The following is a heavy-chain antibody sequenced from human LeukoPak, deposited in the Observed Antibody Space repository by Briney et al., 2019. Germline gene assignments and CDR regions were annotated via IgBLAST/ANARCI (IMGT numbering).Heavy chain of an antibody. Sequence: SETLSLTCTVSVGSISSYYWIWIRQPAGKGLEWIGRIYSSGSTNYNPSLKSRVTMSVDTSKNQFSLKLSSVTAADTAVYYCARVAYTVTDYFDYWGQGTLVTVSS. CDR1: VGSISSYY. D-gene: IGHD4-17*01. V-gene: IGHV4-4*07. J-gene: IGHJ4*02. CDR2: IYSSGST. CDR3: ARVAYTVTDYFDY.